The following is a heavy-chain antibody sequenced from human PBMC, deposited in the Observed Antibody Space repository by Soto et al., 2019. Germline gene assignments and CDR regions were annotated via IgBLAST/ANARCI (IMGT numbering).Heavy chain of an antibody. CDR1: GGSISSYY. Sequence: SETLSLTCTVSGGSISSYYWSWIRQPPGKGLEWIGYIYYSGSTNYNPSLKSRVTISVDTSKNQFPLKLSPVTAADTAVYYCAREDYYDSSGYPGNWFDPWGQGTLVTVSS. CDR2: IYYSGST. V-gene: IGHV4-59*01. J-gene: IGHJ5*02. CDR3: AREDYYDSSGYPGNWFDP. D-gene: IGHD3-22*01.